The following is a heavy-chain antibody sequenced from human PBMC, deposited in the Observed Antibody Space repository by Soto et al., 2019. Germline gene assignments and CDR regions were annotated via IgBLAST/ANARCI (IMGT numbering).Heavy chain of an antibody. J-gene: IGHJ4*02. CDR1: GFTFSSYA. CDR2: ISGSGGTT. Sequence: EVQLLESGGGLVQPGGSLRLSCAASGFTFSSYAMSWVRQAPGKGLEWVSAISGSGGTTYYADSGKGRFTISRDNSNNTIYLQMNSLRAEDTAVYYCAKDRNSMNGYDRDFDYWGQVTLVTVSS. CDR3: AKDRNSMNGYDRDFDY. D-gene: IGHD5-12*01. V-gene: IGHV3-23*01.